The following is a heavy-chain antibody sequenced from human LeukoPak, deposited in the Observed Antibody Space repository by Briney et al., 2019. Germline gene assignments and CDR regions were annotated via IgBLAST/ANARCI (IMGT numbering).Heavy chain of an antibody. J-gene: IGHJ6*02. CDR3: ARLPFYGSGSYYYYYGMDV. CDR1: GGSISSGGYY. Sequence: SETLSLTCTVSGGSISSGGYYWSWIRQHPGKGLEWIGYIYYSGSTNYNPSLKSRVTISVDTSKNQFSLKLSSVTAADTAVYYCARLPFYGSGSYYYYYGMDVWGQGTTVTVSS. D-gene: IGHD3-10*01. V-gene: IGHV4-61*08. CDR2: IYYSGST.